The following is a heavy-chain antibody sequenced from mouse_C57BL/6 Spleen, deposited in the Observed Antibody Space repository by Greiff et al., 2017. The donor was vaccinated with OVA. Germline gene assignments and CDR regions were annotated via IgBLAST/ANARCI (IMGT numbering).Heavy chain of an antibody. Sequence: QVQLQQSGAELVRPGSSVKLSCKASGYTFTSYWMDWVKQRPGQGLEWIGNIYPSDSETHYNQKFKDKATLTVDKSYSTAYLQLSSLTSYDSAVYYCAISAAYYSNPYYAMDYWGQGTSVTVSS. CDR1: GYTFTSYW. J-gene: IGHJ4*01. D-gene: IGHD2-5*01. CDR3: AISAAYYSNPYYAMDY. V-gene: IGHV1-61*01. CDR2: IYPSDSET.